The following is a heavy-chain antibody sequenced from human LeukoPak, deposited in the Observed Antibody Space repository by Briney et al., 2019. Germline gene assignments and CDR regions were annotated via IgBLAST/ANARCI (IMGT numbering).Heavy chain of an antibody. CDR3: ARGYCSGGSCYPTDY. CDR1: GYSFTSYW. V-gene: IGHV5-51*01. Sequence: GESLKISCKGSGYSFTSYWIGWVRQMPGKGLEWMGIIYPGGSDTRYSPSFQGQVTISADKSISTAYLQWSSLKASDTAMYYCARGYCSGGSCYPTDYWGQGTLVTVSS. D-gene: IGHD2-15*01. J-gene: IGHJ4*02. CDR2: IYPGGSDT.